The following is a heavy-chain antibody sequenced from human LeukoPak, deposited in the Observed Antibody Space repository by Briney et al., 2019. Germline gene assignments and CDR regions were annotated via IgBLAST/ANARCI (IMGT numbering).Heavy chain of an antibody. D-gene: IGHD6-19*01. V-gene: IGHV1-2*02. CDR1: GGTFSSYA. Sequence: GASVKVSCKASGGTFSSYAISWVRQAPGQGLEWMGWINPNSGGTNYAQRFQGRVTMTRDTSISTAYMELSRLRSDDTAVYYCARDKVGGWYIPYWGQGTLVTVSS. J-gene: IGHJ4*02. CDR2: INPNSGGT. CDR3: ARDKVGGWYIPY.